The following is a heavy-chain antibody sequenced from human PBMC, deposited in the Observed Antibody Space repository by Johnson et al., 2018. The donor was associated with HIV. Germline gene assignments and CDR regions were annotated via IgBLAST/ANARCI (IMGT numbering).Heavy chain of an antibody. CDR2: LGGSAVST. CDR1: GLTFSKYA. CDR3: ERVKRSGTYYRDAFDI. V-gene: IGHV3-23*04. J-gene: IGHJ3*02. D-gene: IGHD1-26*01. Sequence: VQLVESGGGLVKPGGSLRLSCAASGLTFSKYAMNWVRQAPGKGLEWVSLLGGSAVSTYYAASVRGRFTISRDNSRNTLCLQMKSLRVGATAVYFCERVKRSGTYYRDAFDIWGQGTMVTVSS.